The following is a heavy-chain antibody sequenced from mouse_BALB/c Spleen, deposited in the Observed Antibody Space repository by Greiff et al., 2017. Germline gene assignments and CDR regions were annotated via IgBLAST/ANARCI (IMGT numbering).Heavy chain of an antibody. J-gene: IGHJ2*01. CDR1: GFTFSSYA. Sequence: EVMLVESGGGLVKPGGSLKLSCAASGFTFSSYAMSWVRQTPEKRLEWVASISSGGSTYYPDSVKGRFTISRDNARNILYLQMSSLRSEDTAMYYCAREGHSDYWGQGTTLTVSS. CDR3: AREGHSDY. CDR2: ISSGGST. D-gene: IGHD3-3*01. V-gene: IGHV5-6-5*01.